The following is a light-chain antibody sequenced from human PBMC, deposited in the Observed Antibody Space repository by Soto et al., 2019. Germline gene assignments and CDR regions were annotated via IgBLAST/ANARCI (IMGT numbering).Light chain of an antibody. J-gene: IGKJ5*01. V-gene: IGKV3-20*01. Sequence: IVLTQSPGTVSLTPGERATLSCRASQSVTSSYLTWYQQKPGPAPRLLIYGASTRAAGIPDRFSGSGSGTDFTLTISSLEPEDFAVYYCQQYGKLPITFGQGTRLEIK. CDR3: QQYGKLPIT. CDR2: GAS. CDR1: QSVTSSY.